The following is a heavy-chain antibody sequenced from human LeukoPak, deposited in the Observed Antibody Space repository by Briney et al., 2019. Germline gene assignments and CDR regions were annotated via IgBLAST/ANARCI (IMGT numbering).Heavy chain of an antibody. J-gene: IGHJ3*02. Sequence: SVKVSCKASGYTFTSYGISWVRQAPGQGLEWMGRIIPIFGTANYAQKFQGRVTITTDESTSTAYMELSSLRSEDTAVYYCASAYCSSTSCYRGDAFDIWGQGTMVTVSS. CDR3: ASAYCSSTSCYRGDAFDI. D-gene: IGHD2-2*01. CDR1: GYTFTSYG. V-gene: IGHV1-69*05. CDR2: IIPIFGTA.